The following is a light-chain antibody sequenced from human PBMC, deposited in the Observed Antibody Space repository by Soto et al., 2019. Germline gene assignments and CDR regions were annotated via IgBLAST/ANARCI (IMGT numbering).Light chain of an antibody. CDR3: CSYAGSRTRV. V-gene: IGLV2-23*02. Sequence: QSALTQPASVSGSPGQSITISCTGTSSDVGSYNLVSWYQQHPGKAPKLMIYEVSKRPSGGSRRFSGSKSGNTAFLTNSGLPAEDEADYYCCSYAGSRTRVFGGGTMVTVL. J-gene: IGLJ3*02. CDR2: EVS. CDR1: SSDVGSYNL.